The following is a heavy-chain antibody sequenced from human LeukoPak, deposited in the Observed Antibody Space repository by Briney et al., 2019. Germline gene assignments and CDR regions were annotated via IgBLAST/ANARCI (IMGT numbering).Heavy chain of an antibody. Sequence: GASVTVSRKASGYTFTSYGISWVRQAPGQGLEWMGWISAYNGNTNYAQKLQGRVTMTTDTSTGTAYMELRSLRSDDTAVYYCARVLSNWAFDYWGQGTLVTVSS. V-gene: IGHV1-18*01. CDR2: ISAYNGNT. D-gene: IGHD7-27*01. J-gene: IGHJ4*02. CDR3: ARVLSNWAFDY. CDR1: GYTFTSYG.